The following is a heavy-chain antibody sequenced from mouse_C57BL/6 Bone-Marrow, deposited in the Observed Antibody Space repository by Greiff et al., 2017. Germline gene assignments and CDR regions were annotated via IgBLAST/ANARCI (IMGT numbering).Heavy chain of an antibody. J-gene: IGHJ4*01. D-gene: IGHD1-1*01. V-gene: IGHV1-72*01. Sequence: QVQLQQSGAELVKPWASVKLSCKASGYTFTSYWMHWVKQRPGRGLEWIGRIDPNSGGTKYNEKFKCKATLTVDKPSSTAYMQLSSLTSEDSAVYYCASPHYYGSRYAMDYWGQGTSVTVSS. CDR3: ASPHYYGSRYAMDY. CDR2: IDPNSGGT. CDR1: GYTFTSYW.